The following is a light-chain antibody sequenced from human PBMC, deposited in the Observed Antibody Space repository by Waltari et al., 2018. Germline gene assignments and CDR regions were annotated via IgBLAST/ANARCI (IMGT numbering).Light chain of an antibody. CDR2: DNR. V-gene: IGLV1-51*01. CDR1: SSNIGSMY. Sequence: QSVLTQPPSVSAAPGQKVTISCSGSSSNIGSMYVSWYQHLPGSAPNLLIYDNRRRPSGIPDRFSGAKSGTSATLGITGLQTGDEADYYCGTWDSSLSALVFGGGTKLTVL. J-gene: IGLJ2*01. CDR3: GTWDSSLSALV.